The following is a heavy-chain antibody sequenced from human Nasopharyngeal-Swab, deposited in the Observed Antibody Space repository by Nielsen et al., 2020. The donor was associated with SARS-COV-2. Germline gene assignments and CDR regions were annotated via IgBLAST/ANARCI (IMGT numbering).Heavy chain of an antibody. D-gene: IGHD6-6*01. CDR1: GFTFSSYS. J-gene: IGHJ4*02. CDR2: ISSSSSYI. V-gene: IGHV3-21*01. CDR3: ARDEKSSEYYFDY. Sequence: GESLRLSCAASGFTFSSYSMNWVRHAPGKGLEWVSSISSSSSYIYYADSVKGRFTISRDNAKNSLYLQMNSLRAEDTAVYYCARDEKSSEYYFDYWGQGTLVTVSS.